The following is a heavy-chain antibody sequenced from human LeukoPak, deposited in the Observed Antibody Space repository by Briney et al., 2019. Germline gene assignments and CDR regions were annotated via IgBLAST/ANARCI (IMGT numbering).Heavy chain of an antibody. CDR3: GRRKKWLRFDAFDI. J-gene: IGHJ3*02. Sequence: GGSLRLSCAASGFTFSDYYMSWIRQAPGKGLEWVSYISSSGSTIYYADSVKGRFTISRDNAKNSLYLQMNSLRAEDTAVYYCGRRKKWLRFDAFDIWGQGTMVTVSS. CDR2: ISSSGSTI. CDR1: GFTFSDYY. V-gene: IGHV3-11*01. D-gene: IGHD5-12*01.